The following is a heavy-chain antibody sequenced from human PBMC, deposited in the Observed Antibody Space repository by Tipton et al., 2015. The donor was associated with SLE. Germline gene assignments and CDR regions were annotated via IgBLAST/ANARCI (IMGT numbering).Heavy chain of an antibody. D-gene: IGHD6-19*01. Sequence: SLRLSCAASGFAVNTNYMSWVRQVPGKGLEWVSVTFSDGSTFYADSVKGRFTISRDNSKISLYLQMNSLRAEDTALYSCARARAYSSDWHFAYWGQGTLVTVSS. J-gene: IGHJ4*02. CDR3: ARARAYSSDWHFAY. CDR2: TFSDGST. CDR1: GFAVNTNY. V-gene: IGHV3-66*01.